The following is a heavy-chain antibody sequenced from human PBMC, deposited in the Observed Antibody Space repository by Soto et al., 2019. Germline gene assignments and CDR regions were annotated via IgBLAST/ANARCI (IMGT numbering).Heavy chain of an antibody. D-gene: IGHD3-3*01. CDR3: ASPREWGSRPGLRYYGMDV. CDR2: ISSSSSTI. J-gene: IGHJ6*02. CDR1: GFTFSSYS. V-gene: IGHV3-48*02. Sequence: HPGGSLRLSCAASGFTFSSYSMNWVRQAPGKGLEWVSYISSSSSTIYYADSVKGRFTISRDNAKNSLYLQMNSLRDEDTAVYYCASPREWGSRPGLRYYGMDVWGQGTTVTVSS.